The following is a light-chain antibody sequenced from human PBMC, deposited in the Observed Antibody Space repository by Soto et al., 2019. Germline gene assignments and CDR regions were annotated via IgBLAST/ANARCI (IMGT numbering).Light chain of an antibody. CDR2: DAS. J-gene: IGKJ4*01. CDR1: QSISSW. V-gene: IGKV1-5*01. Sequence: DIRMTQSPSTLSASVGDRVTITCRASQSISSWFAWYQQKPGKAPKLLIYDASSLESGVPSRFSGSGSGTEFTLTISSLQPDDFATYYGQQYNSSPLTFGGGTKVEIK. CDR3: QQYNSSPLT.